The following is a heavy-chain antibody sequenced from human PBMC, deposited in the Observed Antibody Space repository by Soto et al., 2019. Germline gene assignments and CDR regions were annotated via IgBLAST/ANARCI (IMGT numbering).Heavy chain of an antibody. CDR2: IFSSGST. J-gene: IGHJ4*02. CDR3: AREGSYSAYNFAHGIQLWSFDF. D-gene: IGHD5-12*01. V-gene: IGHV4-4*07. CDR1: GGSINTFY. Sequence: SETLSLTCTVSGGSINTFYWSWVLQPAGKGLEWIGRIFSSGSTSFNPSLESRVAMSVDTSKNHFSLNLSSVTAADMAVYYCAREGSYSAYNFAHGIQLWSFDFWGQGAPVTVSS.